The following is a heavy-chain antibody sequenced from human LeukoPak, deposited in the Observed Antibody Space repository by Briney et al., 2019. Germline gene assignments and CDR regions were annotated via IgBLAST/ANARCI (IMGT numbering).Heavy chain of an antibody. CDR3: AKDRFACRGDRSILYYFDY. D-gene: IGHD2-21*02. CDR2: ISGSGGST. J-gene: IGHJ4*02. V-gene: IGHV3-23*01. Sequence: GGSLRLSCVASGFTFSNYAMSWVRQAPGKGLEWVSAISGSGGSTYYADSMKGRFTISRDNSKNTLYLLMNSLRAEDTAVYYCAKDRFACRGDRSILYYFDYWGQGTLVTVSS. CDR1: GFTFSNYA.